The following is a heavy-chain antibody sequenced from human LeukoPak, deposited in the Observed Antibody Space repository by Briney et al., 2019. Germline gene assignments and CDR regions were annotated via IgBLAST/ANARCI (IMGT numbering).Heavy chain of an antibody. CDR2: ISLAGQT. CDR3: SRESGPFCPFGY. CDR1: VGSISGTNW. Sequence: PSESLCLTCGVSVGSISGTNWWSWVRQPPGQGLEWIGEISLAGQTNYNPSLNGRVTMSLDKSSNQLSLHLTSVTAADTATYFCSRESGPFCPFGYWGQGTLVIVSS. V-gene: IGHV4/OR15-8*02. D-gene: IGHD1-26*01. J-gene: IGHJ4*02.